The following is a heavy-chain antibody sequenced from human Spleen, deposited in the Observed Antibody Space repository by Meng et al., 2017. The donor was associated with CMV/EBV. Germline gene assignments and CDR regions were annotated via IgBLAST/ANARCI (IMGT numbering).Heavy chain of an antibody. CDR1: GDSISSSSYY. Sequence: SETLSLTCTVSGDSISSSSYYWGWIRQPPGKGLEWIGSINYSGGTYYNPSLKSRVSISVDTSKNQFSLKLSSVTAADTAVYYCAREQVDFYYYGMDVWGQGTTVTVSS. CDR2: INYSGGT. CDR3: AREQVDFYYYGMDV. V-gene: IGHV4-39*07. J-gene: IGHJ6*02.